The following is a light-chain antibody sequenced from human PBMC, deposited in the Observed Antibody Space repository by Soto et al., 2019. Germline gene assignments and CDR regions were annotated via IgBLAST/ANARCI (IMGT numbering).Light chain of an antibody. J-gene: IGKJ1*01. CDR3: LQHGNSPWT. Sequence: EIVLTQSPGTLSLSPGDAATLSCRASQSVSNTYLAWYQQKPGQAPRLLIYRASSRATGLPDRFSGNGSGPYSALTISRRECEDFAVYYCLQHGNSPWTFGQGTKVEIK. CDR2: RAS. V-gene: IGKV3-20*01. CDR1: QSVSNTY.